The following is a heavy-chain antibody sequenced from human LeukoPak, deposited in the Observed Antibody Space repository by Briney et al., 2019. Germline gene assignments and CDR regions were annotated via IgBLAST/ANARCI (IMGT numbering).Heavy chain of an antibody. Sequence: SETLSLTCTVSGGSISSGGYYWSWIRQHPGKGLEWIGYIYYSGSTYYNPSLKSRVTISVDTSKNQFSLKLSSVTAADTAVYYCARDRTYYLDYWGQGTLVTVSS. CDR1: GGSISSGGYY. CDR3: ARDRTYYLDY. CDR2: IYYSGST. J-gene: IGHJ4*02. V-gene: IGHV4-31*03.